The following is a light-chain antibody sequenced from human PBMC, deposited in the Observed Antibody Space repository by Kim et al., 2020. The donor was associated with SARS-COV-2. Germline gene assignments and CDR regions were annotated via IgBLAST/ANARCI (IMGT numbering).Light chain of an antibody. V-gene: IGKV3-15*01. CDR3: QQSNDWPPLT. CDR2: DAT. CDR1: QNINNK. Sequence: SPGERATLTGWASQNINNKLVWYQQKPGQAPRLLIYDATTRATGVPARFIGSGSETDFTLTISSLQSEDFAVYYCQQSNDWPPLTFGQGTKVDI. J-gene: IGKJ1*01.